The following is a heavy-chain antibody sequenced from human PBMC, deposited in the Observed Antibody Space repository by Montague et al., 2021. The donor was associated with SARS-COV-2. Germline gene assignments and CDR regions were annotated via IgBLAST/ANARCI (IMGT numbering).Heavy chain of an antibody. V-gene: IGHV3-48*03. D-gene: IGHD3-22*01. CDR1: GFIFSSYE. CDR2: ISNSGDTK. CDR3: ARAGEDYYYDSSGFLY. J-gene: IGHJ4*02. Sequence: SLRLSCAASGFIFSSYEMNWVRQAPGKGLEWVSYISNSGDTKYYADSVKGRFTISRDNGKNSLYLQMSSLRAEDTAVYYCARAGEDYYYDSSGFLYWGQGILVTVSS.